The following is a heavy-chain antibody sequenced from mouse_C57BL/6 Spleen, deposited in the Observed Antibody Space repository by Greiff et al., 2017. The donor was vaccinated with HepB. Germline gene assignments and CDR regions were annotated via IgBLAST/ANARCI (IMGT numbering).Heavy chain of an antibody. CDR2: IDPEDGDT. D-gene: IGHD1-1*01. J-gene: IGHJ3*01. V-gene: IGHV14-1*01. CDR1: GFNIKDYY. Sequence: EVQLQQSGAELVRPGASVKLSCTASGFNIKDYYMHWVKQRPEQGLEWIGRIDPEDGDTEYAPKFQGKATMTADTSSNTAYLQLSSLTSEDTAVYYCTTCGYYGSSTFAYWGQGTLVTVSA. CDR3: TTCGYYGSSTFAY.